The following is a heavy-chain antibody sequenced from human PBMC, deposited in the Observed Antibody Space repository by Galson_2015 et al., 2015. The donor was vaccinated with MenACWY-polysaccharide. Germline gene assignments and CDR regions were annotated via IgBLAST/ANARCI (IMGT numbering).Heavy chain of an antibody. J-gene: IGHJ4*02. CDR2: ISYVGINK. CDR1: GFIFTNHA. CDR3: VRDASPLGRYFDSEGWDY. Sequence: SLRLSCAVSGFIFTNHAMHWVRQAPGKGLEWVGVISYVGINKYYADSVKGRVTISRDDSQNTLFLQWNSLRGEDTAIYYCVRDASPLGRYFDSEGWDYWGQGSLVTVSS. D-gene: IGHD3-9*01. V-gene: IGHV3-30-3*01.